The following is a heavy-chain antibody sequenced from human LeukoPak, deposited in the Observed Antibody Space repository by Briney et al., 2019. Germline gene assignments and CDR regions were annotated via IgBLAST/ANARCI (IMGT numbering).Heavy chain of an antibody. CDR2: ISAYNGNT. CDR3: ASCGYYYVSGCRDAFDI. J-gene: IGHJ3*02. CDR1: GYTFTSYG. D-gene: IGHD3-22*01. V-gene: IGHV1-18*01. Sequence: ASVKVSCKASGYTFTSYGISWVRQAPGQGLEWMGWISAYNGNTNYAQKLQGRVTMTRDTSISTAYMELSRLRSDDTAVYYCASCGYYYVSGCRDAFDIWGQGTMVTVSS.